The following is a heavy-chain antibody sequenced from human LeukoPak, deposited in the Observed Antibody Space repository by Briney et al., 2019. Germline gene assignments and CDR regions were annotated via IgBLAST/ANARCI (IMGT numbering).Heavy chain of an antibody. CDR3: AKALRQQPRAYDY. D-gene: IGHD6-13*01. Sequence: GGSLRLSCVASGFSLSSFWMNWVRQAPGKGLDWVANIKQDGTDKYYVDSVKGRFTISRDNAKNLLYLQMNSLRAEDTAIYYCAKALRQQPRAYDYWGQGTLVTVSS. V-gene: IGHV3-7*03. J-gene: IGHJ4*02. CDR2: IKQDGTDK. CDR1: GFSLSSFW.